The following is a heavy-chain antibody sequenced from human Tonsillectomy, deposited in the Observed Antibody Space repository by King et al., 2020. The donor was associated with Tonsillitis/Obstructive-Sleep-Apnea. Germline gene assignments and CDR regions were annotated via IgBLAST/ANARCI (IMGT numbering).Heavy chain of an antibody. J-gene: IGHJ6*03. CDR1: GYTFTSYG. CDR2: MCVYNGTT. D-gene: IGHD2-21*01. Sequence: VQLVESGAEVKKLGASGKVSCKASGYTFTSYGISGVRQAPGQGLEWMGWMCVYNGTTNYAQKLPGRVTMTTDTSTSTAYMELRSRRSDDTAVYFCARYIVVVIGSYYYMDVWGKGTTVTVSS. V-gene: IGHV1-18*01. CDR3: ARYIVVVIGSYYYMDV.